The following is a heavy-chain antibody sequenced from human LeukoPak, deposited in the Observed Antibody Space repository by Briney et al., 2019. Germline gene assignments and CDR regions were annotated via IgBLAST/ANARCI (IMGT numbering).Heavy chain of an antibody. Sequence: APGKVSYKASGYTFTRYYLHWVGQAPGKALEWRGWIDPNSDNTKYAQNFQGRVTMTRDTSISTACMELSSLRSDDTAVYYCARDPGYYYYYMDVWGEGTTVTVSS. CDR3: ARDPGYYYYYMDV. J-gene: IGHJ6*03. CDR2: IDPNSDNT. V-gene: IGHV1-2*02. CDR1: GYTFTRYY.